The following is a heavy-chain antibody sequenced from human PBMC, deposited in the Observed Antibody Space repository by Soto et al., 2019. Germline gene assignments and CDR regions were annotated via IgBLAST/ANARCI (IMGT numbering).Heavy chain of an antibody. Sequence: EVQLVASGGGLVQPGGSLRLSCVASGFSFSSHWMNWVRQAPGKGPEWVANVNQDESEKYYVDSVRGRFTISRDNAKNSLHLHMNSLRAEDTAVYYCEAAVGWGQGTLVTVSS. D-gene: IGHD6-19*01. CDR3: EAAVG. CDR1: GFSFSSHW. CDR2: VNQDESEK. V-gene: IGHV3-7*01. J-gene: IGHJ4*02.